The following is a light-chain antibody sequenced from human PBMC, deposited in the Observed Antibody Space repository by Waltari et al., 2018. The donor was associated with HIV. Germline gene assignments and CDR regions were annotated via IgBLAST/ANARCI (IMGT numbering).Light chain of an antibody. CDR1: ISNIVTNY. J-gene: IGLJ3*02. V-gene: IGLV1-51*01. Sequence: QSVLTQPPSVSAAPGQKVTISCSGSISNIVTNYVSWYQQLPGTAPKLLIYDNNKRPAGIPDRFSGSKSGTSATMGITGLQTGDEADYYCGTWDSSLSGFWVFGGGTKLTVL. CDR2: DNN. CDR3: GTWDSSLSGFWV.